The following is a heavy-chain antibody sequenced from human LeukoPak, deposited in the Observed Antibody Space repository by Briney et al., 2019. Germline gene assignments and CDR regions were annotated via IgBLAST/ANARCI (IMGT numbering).Heavy chain of an antibody. Sequence: PSETLSLTCTVSGGSISSYYWSWIRQPPGKGLEWIGYIFYSGSTNYNPSLKGRVTTSVDTSKNQFSLNLSSVTAADTAVYYCARALYYYDSSGPLPLKWGQGTLVTVSS. D-gene: IGHD3-22*01. CDR2: IFYSGST. CDR3: ARALYYYDSSGPLPLK. J-gene: IGHJ4*02. V-gene: IGHV4-59*01. CDR1: GGSISSYY.